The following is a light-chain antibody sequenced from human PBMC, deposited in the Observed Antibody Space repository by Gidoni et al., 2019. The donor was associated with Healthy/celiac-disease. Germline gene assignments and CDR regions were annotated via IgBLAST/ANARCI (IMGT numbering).Light chain of an antibody. CDR2: RKN. J-gene: IGLJ2*01. CDR1: SSNIGSNY. Sequence: QSVLTQPPSASGTPGQRVTISCSGSSSNIGSNYVYWYQQLPGTAPKLLIYRKNQRHSGVPDRFSGSKSGTSASLAISGLRSEDEADYYCAAWDDSLSGVVFGGGTKLTVL. V-gene: IGLV1-47*01. CDR3: AAWDDSLSGVV.